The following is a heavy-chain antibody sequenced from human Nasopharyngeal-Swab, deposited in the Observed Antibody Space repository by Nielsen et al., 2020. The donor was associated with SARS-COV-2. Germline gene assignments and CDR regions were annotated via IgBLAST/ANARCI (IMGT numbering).Heavy chain of an antibody. CDR3: ARGLEDLGGDY. J-gene: IGHJ4*02. D-gene: IGHD3-10*01. Sequence: GEALKISCAASGFTISSYSMNWVRQAPGKGLEWVSSISSSSSYIYYADSVKGRFTISRDNAKNSLFLQMNSLRAEDTAVYFCARGLEDLGGDYWGQGTLVTVSS. V-gene: IGHV3-21*04. CDR1: GFTISSYS. CDR2: ISSSSSYI.